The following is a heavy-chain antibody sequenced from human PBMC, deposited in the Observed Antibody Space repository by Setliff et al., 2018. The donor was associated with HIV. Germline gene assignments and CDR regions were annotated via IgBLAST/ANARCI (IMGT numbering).Heavy chain of an antibody. Sequence: SETLSLTCSVSGASISTHSWSWIRQPPGKGLEWIGYISDTGSTNYNPSLKSRVTISVDTSKNQFSLKLSSVTAADTAVYYCARVLGLPYYYMDVWGKGTTVTVSS. CDR2: ISDTGST. J-gene: IGHJ6*03. D-gene: IGHD3-16*01. CDR1: GASISTHS. V-gene: IGHV4-59*08. CDR3: ARVLGLPYYYMDV.